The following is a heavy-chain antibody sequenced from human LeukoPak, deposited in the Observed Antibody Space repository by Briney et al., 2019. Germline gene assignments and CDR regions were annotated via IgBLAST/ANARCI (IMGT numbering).Heavy chain of an antibody. D-gene: IGHD2-2*01. CDR1: GFTFSSYA. Sequence: QPGASLRLSCAASGFTFSSYAMSWVPQAPGKGLEWVSSISGSGESAYYADSVKSRFTISRDKTKNTLYLQMNSLRAEDTAVYYCAKDSVLIPAGWFDPWGQGTLVTVSS. CDR3: AKDSVLIPAGWFDP. CDR2: ISGSGESA. J-gene: IGHJ5*02. V-gene: IGHV3-23*01.